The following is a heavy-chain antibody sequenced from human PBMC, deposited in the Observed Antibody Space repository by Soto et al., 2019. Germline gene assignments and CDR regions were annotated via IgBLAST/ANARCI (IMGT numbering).Heavy chain of an antibody. V-gene: IGHV2-5*02. D-gene: IGHD2-21*02. CDR2: AYWDDDN. J-gene: IGHJ4*02. CDR1: GFSLTTRPVG. Sequence: GSGPTLVNPTQTLTLTCTFSGFSLTTRPVGVGWIRQSPGKALEWLAFAYWDDDNRYSPSLRSRLTVTKDTSKNQVVLTMTNVDPVDTAIFFCPHSRHGGDWKGGFFDYGGKGTLVTFP. CDR3: PHSRHGGDWKGGFFDY.